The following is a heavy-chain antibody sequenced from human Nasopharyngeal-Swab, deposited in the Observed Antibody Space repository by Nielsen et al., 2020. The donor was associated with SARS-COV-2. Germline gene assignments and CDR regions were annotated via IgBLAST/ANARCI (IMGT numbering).Heavy chain of an antibody. Sequence: ASVKVSCKASGYSFTNEGITWVRQAPGQGLEWMGWISVYNGNTDYAQKFRGRVTMTTDTSTTTGHMELRSLRSDDTAIYYCARGYGLNGLDIWGQGTLVTVSS. CDR1: GYSFTNEG. CDR3: ARGYGLNGLDI. CDR2: ISVYNGNT. J-gene: IGHJ3*02. D-gene: IGHD3-3*01. V-gene: IGHV1-18*01.